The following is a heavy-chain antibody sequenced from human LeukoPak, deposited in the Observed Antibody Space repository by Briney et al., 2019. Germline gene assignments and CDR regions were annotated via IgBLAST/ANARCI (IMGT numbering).Heavy chain of an antibody. Sequence: SETLSLTCAVSGDSISSSNWWSWVRQPPGKGLDWIGEISHAGSTKYNPSLKNRVTISKDNSKNQFSLKLNSATAADTAVYYCTRSGGWWSLDYWGQGALVTVSS. J-gene: IGHJ4*02. CDR1: GDSISSSNW. V-gene: IGHV4-4*02. D-gene: IGHD2-8*02. CDR3: TRSGGWWSLDY. CDR2: ISHAGST.